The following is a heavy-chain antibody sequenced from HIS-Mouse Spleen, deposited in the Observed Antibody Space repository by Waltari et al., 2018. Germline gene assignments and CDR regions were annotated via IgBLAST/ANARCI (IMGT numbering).Heavy chain of an antibody. D-gene: IGHD6-13*01. CDR3: AREIPYSSSWYDWYFDL. V-gene: IGHV4-39*07. Sequence: QLQLQESGPGLVKPSETLSLTCTVSGGSISSSSYYWGWIRQPPGKGLEWIGSIYYSGTTYYNPALKSRVTISVDPSTNQCSRKLSSVTAADTAVYDGAREIPYSSSWYDWYFDLWGRGTLVTVSS. CDR2: IYYSGTT. J-gene: IGHJ2*01. CDR1: GGSISSSSYY.